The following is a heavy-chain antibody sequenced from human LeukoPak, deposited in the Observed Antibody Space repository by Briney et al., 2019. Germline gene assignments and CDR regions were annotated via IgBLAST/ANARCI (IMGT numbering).Heavy chain of an antibody. Sequence: GASVKVSCKASGYTFTSYYMHWVRQAPGQGLEWMGIINPSGGSTSYAQKFQGRVTMTRDTSTSTVYMELSSLRSEDTAVYYCARDPSNSSGFHPHSDYWGQGTLVTVSS. CDR3: ARDPSNSSGFHPHSDY. CDR2: INPSGGST. D-gene: IGHD3-22*01. V-gene: IGHV1-46*01. J-gene: IGHJ4*02. CDR1: GYTFTSYY.